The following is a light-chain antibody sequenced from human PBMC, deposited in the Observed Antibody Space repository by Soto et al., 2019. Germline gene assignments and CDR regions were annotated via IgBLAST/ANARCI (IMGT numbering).Light chain of an antibody. V-gene: IGKV3-20*01. Sequence: ELVLTQSPVALSLSSGERATLSCRASQSVSSTLVTCYQQKPGHPPRLLIYAVSSRATGVPDRFSGSGAGTAFSLTISRVEPEDFAVYYCQQYGNSSWTFGQGSRVEIK. CDR3: QQYGNSSWT. CDR1: QSVSSTL. J-gene: IGKJ1*01. CDR2: AVS.